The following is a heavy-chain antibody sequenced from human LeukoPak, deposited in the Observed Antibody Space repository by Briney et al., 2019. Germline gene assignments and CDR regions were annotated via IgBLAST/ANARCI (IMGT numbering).Heavy chain of an antibody. CDR3: ITGFGY. D-gene: IGHD3-10*01. CDR2: IESKTAGGTT. J-gene: IGHJ4*02. CDR1: GFTFSNAW. Sequence: GGSLRLSCAASGFTFSNAWMNWVRQVPGKGLEWVGRIESKTAGGTTDYAAPVKGRFTVSRDDSKNTLYVHMNSLKTEDTAVYYCITGFGYWGQGTLVTVSS. V-gene: IGHV3-15*04.